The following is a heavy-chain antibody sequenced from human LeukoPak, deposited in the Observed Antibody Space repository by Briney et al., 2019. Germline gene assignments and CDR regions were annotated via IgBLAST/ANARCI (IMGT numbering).Heavy chain of an antibody. CDR1: GASVSSFY. CDR2: MYYSDRT. CDR3: ARTRAPYGDYLKYFDT. V-gene: IGHV4-59*02. J-gene: IGHJ4*02. D-gene: IGHD4-17*01. Sequence: SETLSLTCTVSGASVSSFYWSWIRQPPGKGLEWIGYMYYSDRTNYNPSLKSRATISVDPSNRQISLSLTSVTAADTAFYYCARTRAPYGDYLKYFDTGARESWSPSPQ.